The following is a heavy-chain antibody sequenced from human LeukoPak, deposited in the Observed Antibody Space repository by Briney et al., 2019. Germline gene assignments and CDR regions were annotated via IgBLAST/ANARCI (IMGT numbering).Heavy chain of an antibody. CDR1: GGTFSSYA. Sequence: SVKVSCKASGGTFSSYAISWVRQAPGQGLEWMGRIIPILGIANYAQKFQGRVTITADKSTSTAYMELSSLRSEDTAVYYCAAVTYDILTGSPPGWFDPWGQGTLVTVSS. CDR2: IIPILGIA. V-gene: IGHV1-69*04. D-gene: IGHD3-9*01. CDR3: AAVTYDILTGSPPGWFDP. J-gene: IGHJ5*02.